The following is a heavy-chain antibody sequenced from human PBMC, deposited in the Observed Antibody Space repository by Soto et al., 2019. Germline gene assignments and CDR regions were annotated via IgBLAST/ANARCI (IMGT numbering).Heavy chain of an antibody. Sequence: PGGSLRLSCAASGFTFSSYGMHWVRQAPGKGLEWVAVISYDGSNKYYADYVKGRFTISRDNSKNTLKLQMNSLKAEDTTMYYCAIYLRDYSSSWYRGTGYYYYYGMDVWGQGTTVTVSS. CDR2: ISYDGSNK. J-gene: IGHJ6*02. D-gene: IGHD6-13*01. V-gene: IGHV3-30*03. CDR1: GFTFSSYG. CDR3: AIYLRDYSSSWYRGTGYYYYYGMDV.